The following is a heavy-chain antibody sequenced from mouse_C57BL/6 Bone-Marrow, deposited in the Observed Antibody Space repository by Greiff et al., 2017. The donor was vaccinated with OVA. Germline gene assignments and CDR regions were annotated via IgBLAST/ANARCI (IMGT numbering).Heavy chain of an antibody. CDR3: ARWWLLPSYAMDY. V-gene: IGHV1-69*01. D-gene: IGHD2-3*01. J-gene: IGHJ4*01. Sequence: QVQLQQPGAELVMPGASVKLSCKASGYTFTSYWMHWVKQRPGQGLEWIGEIDPSDSYTNYNQKFKGKSTLTVDKSSNTAYLQLSSLTSEDTAIYYCARWWLLPSYAMDYWGQGTSVTVSS. CDR1: GYTFTSYW. CDR2: IDPSDSYT.